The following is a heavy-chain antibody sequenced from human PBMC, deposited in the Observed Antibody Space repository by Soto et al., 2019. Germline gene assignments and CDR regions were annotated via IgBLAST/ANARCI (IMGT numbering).Heavy chain of an antibody. CDR1: GFTFSSYA. J-gene: IGHJ4*02. CDR2: ISYDGSNK. Sequence: GGSLRLSCAASGFTFSSYAMHWVRQAPGKGLEWVAVISYDGSNKYYADSVKGRFTISRDNSKNTLYPQMNSLRAEDTAVYYCARALVGLLWFGESFDYWGQGTLVTVSS. V-gene: IGHV3-30-3*01. CDR3: ARALVGLLWFGESFDY. D-gene: IGHD3-10*01.